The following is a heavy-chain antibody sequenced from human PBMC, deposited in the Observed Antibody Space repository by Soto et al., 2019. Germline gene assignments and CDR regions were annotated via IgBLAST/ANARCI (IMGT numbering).Heavy chain of an antibody. CDR1: GFTLSMSA. Sequence: AGGSLRLSCASSGFTLSMSAVNWVRQAPGKGLEWVSYISDSGDRTYYADSVKGRFTISRDRSKNTVSLQMDSLRAEDTAVYYCAKDRGIIVKAGDAFDVWGQGTNVTVSS. CDR2: ISDSGDRT. J-gene: IGHJ3*01. V-gene: IGHV3-23*01. D-gene: IGHD3-16*02. CDR3: AKDRGIIVKAGDAFDV.